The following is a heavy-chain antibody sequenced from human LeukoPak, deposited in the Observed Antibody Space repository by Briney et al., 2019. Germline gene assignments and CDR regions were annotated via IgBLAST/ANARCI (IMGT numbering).Heavy chain of an antibody. CDR1: GFLFSNHF. CDR3: AREASGNYHVFDS. Sequence: PGGSLRLSCEASGFLFSNHFMIWIRQAPGKGLEWVSYITNSGRSTNYADAVKGRFTISRDNAKKSVYLEMTDLRAEDTAVYYCAREASGNYHVFDSWGQGTLVTVSS. CDR2: ITNSGRST. V-gene: IGHV3-11*04. D-gene: IGHD1-26*01. J-gene: IGHJ4*02.